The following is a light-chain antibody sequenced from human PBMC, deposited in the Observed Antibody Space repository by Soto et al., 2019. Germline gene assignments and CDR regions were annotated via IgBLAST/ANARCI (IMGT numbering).Light chain of an antibody. Sequence: QSVLTQPASVSGSPGQSITISCTGTSSDVGTYNLVSWYQQHPGKGPKLMIYEGSKRPSGVSNRFSGSKSGNTASLTISGLQAEDEADYYCCSYAGSSTWVFGGGTKLTVL. V-gene: IGLV2-23*01. J-gene: IGLJ3*02. CDR2: EGS. CDR3: CSYAGSSTWV. CDR1: SSDVGTYNL.